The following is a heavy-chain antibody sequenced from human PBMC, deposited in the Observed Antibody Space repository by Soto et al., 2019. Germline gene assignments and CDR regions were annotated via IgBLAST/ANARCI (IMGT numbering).Heavy chain of an antibody. Sequence: GGSLRLSCAASGFTLSRHSMNWVRHAPGKGLEWISYISSSSSTIYYADSVKGRFTISRDNAKNSLYLQMSSLRDEDTAVYYCARDGGRDDYNLYYFDYWGQGTLVTVSS. D-gene: IGHD4-4*01. J-gene: IGHJ4*02. CDR2: ISSSSSTI. CDR3: ARDGGRDDYNLYYFDY. V-gene: IGHV3-48*02. CDR1: GFTLSRHS.